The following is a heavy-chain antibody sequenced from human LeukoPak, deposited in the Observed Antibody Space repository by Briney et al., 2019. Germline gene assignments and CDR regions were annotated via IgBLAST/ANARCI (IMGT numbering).Heavy chain of an antibody. CDR3: ARRAFGVVPDY. CDR1: GFTFSSYW. Sequence: PGTSLRLSCAASGFTFSSYWMTWVRQAPGKGLEWVANINQDGSEKFYVDSVKGRFTISRDNAKNSVYLQMNSLRAEDTAVYYCARRAFGVVPDYWGQGTLVTVSS. V-gene: IGHV3-7*01. CDR2: INQDGSEK. J-gene: IGHJ4*02. D-gene: IGHD3-3*01.